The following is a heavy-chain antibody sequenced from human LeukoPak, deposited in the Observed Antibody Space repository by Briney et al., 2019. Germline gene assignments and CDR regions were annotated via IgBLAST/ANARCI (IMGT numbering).Heavy chain of an antibody. J-gene: IGHJ4*02. CDR2: ISSNSRTI. Sequence: GGSLRLSCATSGFSFSTQEMTWARQAPGKGLEWVSYISSNSRTIYYADSVKGRFTISRDNTRNSVFLQLNSLRVEDTGFYYCARGSYTGFDLYFDYWGQGTLVTVSS. V-gene: IGHV3-48*03. CDR1: GFSFSTQE. CDR3: ARGSYTGFDLYFDY. D-gene: IGHD5-12*01.